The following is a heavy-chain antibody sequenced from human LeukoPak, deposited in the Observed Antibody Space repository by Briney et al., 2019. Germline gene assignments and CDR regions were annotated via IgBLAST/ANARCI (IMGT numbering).Heavy chain of an antibody. V-gene: IGHV3-7*01. CDR2: IRQDGSEK. CDR3: ARDLAYSRLDY. D-gene: IGHD5-18*01. Sequence: GGSLRLSCAASGFTLSTYWMTWVRQAPGKGLEWVAYIRQDGSEKYYVDSVKGRFTISRDNAKNSLYLQLDSLRVEDTAVYYCARDLAYSRLDYWGQGMLVTVSS. CDR1: GFTLSTYW. J-gene: IGHJ4*02.